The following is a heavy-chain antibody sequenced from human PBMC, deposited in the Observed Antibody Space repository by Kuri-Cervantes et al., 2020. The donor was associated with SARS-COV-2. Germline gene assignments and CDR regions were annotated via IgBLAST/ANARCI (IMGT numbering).Heavy chain of an antibody. V-gene: IGHV1-2*04. D-gene: IGHD4-17*01. CDR3: ARPKGDYGGWYYYYGMDA. J-gene: IGHJ6*02. CDR1: GYTFTGYY. CDR2: ISPNSGGT. Sequence: ASVKVSCKASGYTFTGYYMHWVRQAPGQGLEWLGWISPNSGGTNYAQKFQGWVTMTRDTSISTAYMELSRLRSDDTAVYYCARPKGDYGGWYYYYGMDAWGQGTTVTVSS.